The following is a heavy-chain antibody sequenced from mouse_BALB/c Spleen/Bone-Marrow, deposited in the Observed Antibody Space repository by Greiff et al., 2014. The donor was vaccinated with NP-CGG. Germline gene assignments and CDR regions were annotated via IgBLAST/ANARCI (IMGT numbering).Heavy chain of an antibody. Sequence: QVQLQQPGPGLVAPSQSLSITCTVSGFSLTSYVVHWVRQPPGKGLEWLGVIWAGGSTNYISALLSRLSISKDNSKSQVFLKMNSLKTEDTAVYYCARYYYGFLDYWGQGTPLTVSA. CDR3: ARYYYGFLDY. V-gene: IGHV2-9*02. CDR2: IWAGGST. CDR1: GFSLTSYV. J-gene: IGHJ2*01. D-gene: IGHD1-2*01.